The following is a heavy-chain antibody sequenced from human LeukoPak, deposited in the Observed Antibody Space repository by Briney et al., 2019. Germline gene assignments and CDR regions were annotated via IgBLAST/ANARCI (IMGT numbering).Heavy chain of an antibody. CDR3: ARASPPFGELPDY. D-gene: IGHD3-10*01. J-gene: IGHJ4*02. V-gene: IGHV4-61*02. CDR1: GGSISSGSYY. Sequence: PSETLSLXCTVSGGSISSGSYYWSWIRQPAGKGLEWIGRIYTSGITNYNPSPKSRVTISVDTSKNQFSLKLSSVTAADTAVYYCARASPPFGELPDYWGPGTLVTVSS. CDR2: IYTSGIT.